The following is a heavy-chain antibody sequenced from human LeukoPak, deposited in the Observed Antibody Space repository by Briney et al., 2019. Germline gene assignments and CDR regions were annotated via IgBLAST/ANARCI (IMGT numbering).Heavy chain of an antibody. CDR2: ISGSGAST. D-gene: IGHD2-2*01. J-gene: IGHJ4*02. CDR1: RLTFSNYA. CDR3: AKDQAMTPYGFDY. Sequence: GGSLRLSCAASRLTFSNYAMSWVRQAPGKGLEWVSGISGSGASTYYVDSVKGRFTISRDNAKNTLYLQMNGLRAEDTAVYYCAKDQAMTPYGFDYWGQGTLVTVSS. V-gene: IGHV3-23*01.